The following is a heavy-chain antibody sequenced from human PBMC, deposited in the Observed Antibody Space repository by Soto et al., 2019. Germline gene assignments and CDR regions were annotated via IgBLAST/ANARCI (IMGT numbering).Heavy chain of an antibody. V-gene: IGHV1-18*01. J-gene: IGHJ4*02. Sequence: GASVKFSGKASGYTFTSYVISWVRHAPGQGLEWMGLISAYNGNTNYAQKLQGRVTMTTDTSTSTAYMELRSLRSDDTAVYYCARGDRDSLDYWGQGTLVTVSS. D-gene: IGHD3-22*01. CDR2: ISAYNGNT. CDR1: GYTFTSYV. CDR3: ARGDRDSLDY.